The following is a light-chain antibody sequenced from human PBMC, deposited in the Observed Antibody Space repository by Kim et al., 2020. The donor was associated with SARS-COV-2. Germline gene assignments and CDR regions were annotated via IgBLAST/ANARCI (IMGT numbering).Light chain of an antibody. CDR2: AAS. CDR1: ERISTF. J-gene: IGKJ1*01. V-gene: IGKV1-39*01. Sequence: ASVGDRVTISCRASERISTFLNWYQQKPGKAPNLLIYAASSLHRGVPSRFSGSGSGTDFTLTISSLQPEDFATYYCQQSYSSPRTFGQGTKVDIK. CDR3: QQSYSSPRT.